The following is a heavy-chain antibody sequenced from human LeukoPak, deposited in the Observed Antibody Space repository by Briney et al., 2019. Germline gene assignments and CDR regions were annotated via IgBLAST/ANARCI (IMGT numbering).Heavy chain of an antibody. CDR2: TIPIFGTA. Sequence: ASVKVSCKASGGTFSSYAISWVRQAPGQGLEWMGGTIPIFGTANYAQKFQGRVTITTDESTSTAYMELSSLRSEDTAVYYCARDGDGGQFDYWGQGTLVTVSS. CDR1: GGTFSSYA. CDR3: ARDGDGGQFDY. D-gene: IGHD5-24*01. J-gene: IGHJ4*02. V-gene: IGHV1-69*05.